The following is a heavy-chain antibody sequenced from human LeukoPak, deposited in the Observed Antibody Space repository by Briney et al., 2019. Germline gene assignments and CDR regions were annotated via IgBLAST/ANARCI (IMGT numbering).Heavy chain of an antibody. CDR1: GFTFSDYY. V-gene: IGHV3-11*06. CDR3: ARDPYYYGSGSYYTFDY. CDR2: ISSSSSYT. Sequence: GGSLRLTCAASGFTFSDYYMSWIRQAPGKGLEWVSYISSSSSYTNYADSVKGRFTISRDNAKNSLYLQMNSLRAEDTAVYYCARDPYYYGSGSYYTFDYWGQGTLVTVSS. J-gene: IGHJ4*02. D-gene: IGHD3-10*01.